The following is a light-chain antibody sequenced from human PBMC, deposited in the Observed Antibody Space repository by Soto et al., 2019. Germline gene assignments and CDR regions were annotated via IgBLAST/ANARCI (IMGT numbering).Light chain of an antibody. Sequence: DIQMTQSPSSLSASVGDRVTITCRASQSISSYLNWYQQKPGKAPKLLIYAASSLQSGVPSRFSGSGSGTDFTLTISSLQPEDFATYYCQQSYNTLGTFGGGTKVDIK. CDR1: QSISSY. V-gene: IGKV1-39*01. J-gene: IGKJ4*01. CDR3: QQSYNTLGT. CDR2: AAS.